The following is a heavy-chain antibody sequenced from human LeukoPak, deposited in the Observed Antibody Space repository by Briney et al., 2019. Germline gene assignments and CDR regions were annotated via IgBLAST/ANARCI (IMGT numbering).Heavy chain of an antibody. CDR3: AREAVTTPSFDY. CDR1: GLTFSGYW. V-gene: IGHV3-33*08. D-gene: IGHD4-17*01. J-gene: IGHJ4*02. CDR2: IWYDGSNK. Sequence: GGSLRLSCAASGLTFSGYWMNWVRQAPGKGLEWVAVIWYDGSNKYYADSVKGRFTISRDNSKNTLYLQMNSLRAEDTAVYSCAREAVTTPSFDYWGQGTLVTVSS.